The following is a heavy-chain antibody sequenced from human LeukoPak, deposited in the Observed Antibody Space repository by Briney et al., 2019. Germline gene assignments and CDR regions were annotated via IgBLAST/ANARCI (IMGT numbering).Heavy chain of an antibody. J-gene: IGHJ4*02. Sequence: GESLKISCKGSGYSFTSYWIGWVRQMPGKGLEWMGIIYPGDSDTRYSPSFQGQVTISADKSISTAYLQWSSLKASDTAMYYCARLSEGRDGYNPPDYWGQGTLVTVSS. D-gene: IGHD5-24*01. CDR1: GYSFTSYW. CDR2: IYPGDSDT. CDR3: ARLSEGRDGYNPPDY. V-gene: IGHV5-51*01.